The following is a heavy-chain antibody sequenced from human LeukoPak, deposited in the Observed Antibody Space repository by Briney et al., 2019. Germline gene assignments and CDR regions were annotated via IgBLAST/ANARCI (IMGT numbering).Heavy chain of an antibody. CDR3: ARQGFVLELRYHHGMDV. D-gene: IGHD3-3*01. Sequence: KPSETLSLTCTVSGVSIGGYYWSWIRQAPGKGLEWIGNIYYSGSTNYNPSLRSRVTISVDTSENQFSLKLRSVTAADTAVYYCARQGFVLELRYHHGMDVWGQGTTVTVSS. CDR2: IYYSGST. J-gene: IGHJ6*02. V-gene: IGHV4-59*08. CDR1: GVSIGGYY.